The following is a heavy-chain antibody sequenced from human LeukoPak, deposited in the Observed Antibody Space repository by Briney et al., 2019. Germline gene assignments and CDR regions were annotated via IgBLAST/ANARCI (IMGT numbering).Heavy chain of an antibody. CDR2: IYPGDSDT. CDR3: ARHRYCSGGSCYPENYYFDY. J-gene: IGHJ4*02. V-gene: IGHV5-51*01. D-gene: IGHD2-15*01. Sequence: GESLKISCKGAGYSFTSYWIGWVRQMPGKGLEWMGIIYPGDSDTRYSPSFQGQVTISADKSISTAYLQWSSLKAPDTAMYYCARHRYCSGGSCYPENYYFDYWGQGTLVTLSS. CDR1: GYSFTSYW.